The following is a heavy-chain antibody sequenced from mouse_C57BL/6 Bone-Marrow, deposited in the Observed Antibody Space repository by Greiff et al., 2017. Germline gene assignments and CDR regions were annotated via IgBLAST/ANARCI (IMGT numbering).Heavy chain of an antibody. D-gene: IGHD1-1*01. CDR3: TTVYYYGSSPYYFDY. J-gene: IGHJ2*01. CDR1: GFNIKDDY. CDR2: IDPENGDT. Sequence: VQLQQSGAELVRPGASVKLSCTASGFNIKDDYMHWVKQRPEQGLEWIGWIDPENGDTEYASKFQGKATITADTSSNTAYRQLSSLTSEDTAVYYCTTVYYYGSSPYYFDYWGQGTTLTVSS. V-gene: IGHV14-4*01.